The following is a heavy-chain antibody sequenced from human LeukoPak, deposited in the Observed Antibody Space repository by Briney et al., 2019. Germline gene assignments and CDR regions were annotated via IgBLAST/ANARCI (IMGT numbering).Heavy chain of an antibody. Sequence: SETLSLTCAVYGGSFSGYYWSWIRQPPGKGLEWLGEINHSGSTNYNPSLKSRVTISVDTSKNQFSLKLTSVTAADTAVYYCARAVGATTGNFDYWGREPWSPSP. D-gene: IGHD1-26*01. V-gene: IGHV4-34*01. CDR1: GGSFSGYY. CDR3: ARAVGATTGNFDY. J-gene: IGHJ4*02. CDR2: INHSGST.